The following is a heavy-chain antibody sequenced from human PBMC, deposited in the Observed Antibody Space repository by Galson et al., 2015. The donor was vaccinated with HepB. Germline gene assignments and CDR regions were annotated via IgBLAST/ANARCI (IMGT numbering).Heavy chain of an antibody. CDR3: AKGDVWGSAALNYGMDV. V-gene: IGHV3-23*01. J-gene: IGHJ6*02. CDR1: GFTFNSYA. CDR2: IGGGGST. D-gene: IGHD3-16*01. Sequence: SLRLSCAASGFTFNSYAMTWVRQAPGKGLEWVAAIGGGGSTSYAGSVKGRFTISRDNSKNMVFLQMYSLRVEDTAVYYCAKGDVWGSAALNYGMDVWGQGTTVTVSS.